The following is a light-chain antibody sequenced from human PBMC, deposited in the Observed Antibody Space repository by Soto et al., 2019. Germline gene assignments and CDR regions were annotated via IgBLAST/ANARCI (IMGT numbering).Light chain of an antibody. CDR3: QQVHTYPWT. J-gene: IGKJ1*01. CDR2: TAS. CDR1: QGITNY. V-gene: IGKV1-9*01. Sequence: DVQLTQSPSFLSASVGDRVTITCRASQGITNYLAWYQQKPGKAPKPLIYTASTLQSGVPSRFSGSGAGAEFTLTITGLQPEDFATYFCQQVHTYPWTFGQGTKVEIK.